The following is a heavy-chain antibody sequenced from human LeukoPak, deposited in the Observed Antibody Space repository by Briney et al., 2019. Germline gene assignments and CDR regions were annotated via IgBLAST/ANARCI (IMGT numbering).Heavy chain of an antibody. J-gene: IGHJ4*02. CDR2: ISSTGAYI. D-gene: IGHD6-25*01. Sequence: PGGSLRLSCAASGFAFNTYTMNRVRQTPGKGLEWVSSISSTGAYIYHADSMDGRFTVSRDNARNLLYLHMNSLRAEDSAMYFCARVSSNPYSRGYYHFDYWGQGTLVTVSS. V-gene: IGHV3-21*01. CDR1: GFAFNTYT. CDR3: ARVSSNPYSRGYYHFDY.